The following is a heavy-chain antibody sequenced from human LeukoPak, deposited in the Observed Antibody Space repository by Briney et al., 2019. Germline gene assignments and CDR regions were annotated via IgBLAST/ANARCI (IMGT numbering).Heavy chain of an antibody. J-gene: IGHJ4*02. CDR1: GGSISSYY. V-gene: IGHV4-59*01. Sequence: SETLSLTCTVSGGSISSYYWSWIRQPPGKGLEWIVYIYYSGGTNYNPSLKSRVTISVDTSKNQFSLKLSPVTAADTAVYYCARTPAGDGSGRYYFDYWGQGTLVTVSS. CDR2: IYYSGGT. D-gene: IGHD3-22*01. CDR3: ARTPAGDGSGRYYFDY.